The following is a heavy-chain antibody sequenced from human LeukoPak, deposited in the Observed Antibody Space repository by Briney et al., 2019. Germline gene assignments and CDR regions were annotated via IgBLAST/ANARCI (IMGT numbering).Heavy chain of an antibody. CDR3: ARALGTQGDYYDSSGYFRVDAFDI. CDR2: IYHSGST. V-gene: IGHV4-30-2*01. D-gene: IGHD3-22*01. J-gene: IGHJ3*02. CDR1: GGSISSGGYS. Sequence: SETLSLTCAVSGGSISSGGYSWSWIRQPPGKGLEWIGYIYHSGSTYYNPSLKSRVTISVDRSKNQFSLKLSSVTAADTAVYYCARALGTQGDYYDSSGYFRVDAFDIWGQGTMVTVSS.